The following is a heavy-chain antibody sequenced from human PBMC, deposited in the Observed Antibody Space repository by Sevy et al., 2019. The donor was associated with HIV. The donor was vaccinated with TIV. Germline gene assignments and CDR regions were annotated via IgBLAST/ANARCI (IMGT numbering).Heavy chain of an antibody. J-gene: IGHJ4*02. CDR3: ASTREYYSDNSGYFDC. CDR1: GHTLTELP. Sequence: ASVKVSCKFSGHTLTELPIHWVRQAPGKRLEWMGRFDPEDGERIYAQKFQGRVTMTEDTSTDTAYMELSSLRSEDTALYYCASTREYYSDNSGYFDCWGQGTLVTVSS. V-gene: IGHV1-24*01. D-gene: IGHD3-22*01. CDR2: FDPEDGER.